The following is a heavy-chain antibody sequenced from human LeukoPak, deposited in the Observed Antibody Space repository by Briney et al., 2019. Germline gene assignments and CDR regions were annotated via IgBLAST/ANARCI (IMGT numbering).Heavy chain of an antibody. D-gene: IGHD2-2*01. CDR2: ISAYNGNT. V-gene: IGHV1-18*01. J-gene: IGHJ4*02. CDR1: GYTFTSYG. Sequence: GASVTVSCKASGYTFTSYGISWVRQAPGQGLEWMGWISAYNGNTNYAQKLQGRVTMTTDTSTSTAYMELRSLRSDDTAVYYCARDWVDIVVVPAAIRHDYWGQGTLVTVSS. CDR3: ARDWVDIVVVPAAIRHDY.